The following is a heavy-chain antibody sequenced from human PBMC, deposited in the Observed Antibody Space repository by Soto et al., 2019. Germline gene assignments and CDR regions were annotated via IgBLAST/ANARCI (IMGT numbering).Heavy chain of an antibody. V-gene: IGHV4-30-2*01. Sequence: SETLSLTCAVSGGSISSGGYSWSWIRQPPGKGLEWIGYIYHSGSTYYNPSLKSRVTISVDRSKNQFSLKLSSVTAADTAVYYCARYVLVPAAITYYYGMDVWGQGTTVTVSS. CDR3: ARYVLVPAAITYYYGMDV. CDR2: IYHSGST. J-gene: IGHJ6*02. D-gene: IGHD2-2*01. CDR1: GGSISSGGYS.